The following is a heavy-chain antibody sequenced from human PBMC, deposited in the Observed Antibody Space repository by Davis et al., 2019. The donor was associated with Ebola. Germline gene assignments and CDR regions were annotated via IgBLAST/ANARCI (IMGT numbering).Heavy chain of an antibody. CDR2: VYYSGTI. D-gene: IGHD3-10*01. J-gene: IGHJ5*02. Sequence: GSLRLSCNVSGDSMNGYYCSWIRQAPGQGLEWIGYVYYSGTINYNPSLKSRVTISVDKSKNQFSLKLGSVTAADTAVYYCARGRGVGSWFDPWGQGTLVTVSS. CDR3: ARGRGVGSWFDP. V-gene: IGHV4-59*12. CDR1: GDSMNGYY.